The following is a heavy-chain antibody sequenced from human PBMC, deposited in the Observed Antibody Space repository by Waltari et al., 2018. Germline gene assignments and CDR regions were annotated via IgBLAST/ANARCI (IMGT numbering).Heavy chain of an antibody. D-gene: IGHD3-22*01. J-gene: IGHJ4*02. V-gene: IGHV5-51*01. Sequence: EVHLVQSGAEVKKPGESLKISCKGSGYSFTSYWIGWVRQMPGKGLEWRGIIYPGDSDTRDSPPVQGQVTVSADEAISTAYRQSSSLKASDTAMYYCARRPYYDSSGYTDYWGQGTLVTVSS. CDR3: ARRPYYDSSGYTDY. CDR1: GYSFTSYW. CDR2: IYPGDSDT.